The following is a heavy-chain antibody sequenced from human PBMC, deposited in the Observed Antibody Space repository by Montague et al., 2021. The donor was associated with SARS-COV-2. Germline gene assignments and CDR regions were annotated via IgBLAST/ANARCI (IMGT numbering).Heavy chain of an antibody. CDR2: TYYRYKWYS. CDR3: VRYSGWFYFDF. J-gene: IGHJ4*02. Sequence: CAISGDSVSSNSVAWSWLRQSPSTGLEWLGRTYYRYKWYSDYAPSVRGRLTVNPDASKNEFSLELNYVTPEDTAVYYCVRYSGWFYFDFWGQGTLVTVSS. CDR1: GDSVSSNSVA. D-gene: IGHD6-19*01. V-gene: IGHV6-1*01.